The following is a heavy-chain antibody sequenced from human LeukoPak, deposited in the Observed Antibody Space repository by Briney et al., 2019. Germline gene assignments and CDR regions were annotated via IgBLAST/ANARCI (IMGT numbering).Heavy chain of an antibody. CDR3: ARVRYCSGGSCPQGHAFDI. J-gene: IGHJ3*02. CDR1: GGSFSGYY. Sequence: PSETLSLTCAVYGGSFSGYYWSWIRQPPGKGLEWIGEINHSGSTNYNPSLKSRVTISVDTSKNQFSLKLSSVTAADTAVYYCARVRYCSGGSCPQGHAFDIWGQGTMVTVSS. D-gene: IGHD2-15*01. CDR2: INHSGST. V-gene: IGHV4-34*01.